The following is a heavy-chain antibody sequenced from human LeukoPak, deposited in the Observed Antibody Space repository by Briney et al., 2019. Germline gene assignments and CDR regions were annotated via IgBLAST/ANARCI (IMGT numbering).Heavy chain of an antibody. V-gene: IGHV3-66*01. D-gene: IGHD3-10*01. J-gene: IGHJ3*02. Sequence: GGSLRLSCAASGFNVSDTYMNWVRQAPGKGLEWVSVIYSGGTTHYADSVKGRFTISRDNSKNTLYLQMNSLRAEDTAVYYCARGPYGSSGTPDAFDIRGQGTMVTVSS. CDR3: ARGPYGSSGTPDAFDI. CDR2: IYSGGTT. CDR1: GFNVSDTY.